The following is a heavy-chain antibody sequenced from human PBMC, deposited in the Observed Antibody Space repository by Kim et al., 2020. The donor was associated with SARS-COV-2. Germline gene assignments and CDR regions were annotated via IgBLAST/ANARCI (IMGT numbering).Heavy chain of an antibody. J-gene: IGHJ4*02. V-gene: IGHV3-7*01. CDR1: GFTFSSHW. CDR3: TSGGGWALDY. CDR2: IKQDGSDK. D-gene: IGHD2-15*01. Sequence: GGSLRLSCAASGFTFSSHWMGWVRQAPGKGLECVANIKQDGSDKYYVDSVRGRFTISRDNAKNSLYLQMNSLRVEDTAVYYCTSGGGWALDYWGQGSLVT.